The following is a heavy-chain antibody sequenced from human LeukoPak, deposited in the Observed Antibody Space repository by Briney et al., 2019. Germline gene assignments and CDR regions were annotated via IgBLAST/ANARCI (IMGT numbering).Heavy chain of an antibody. CDR2: ISGSGGST. Sequence: GGSLRLSCAASGFTFSSYAMSWVRQAPGKGLEWVSAISGSGGSTYYADSVKGRFTISRDNSKNTLYLQMNSLRAEDTAVYYCANGNPGGYYHFHFDYWGQGTLVTVSS. CDR3: ANGNPGGYYHFHFDY. D-gene: IGHD3-22*01. J-gene: IGHJ4*02. CDR1: GFTFSSYA. V-gene: IGHV3-23*01.